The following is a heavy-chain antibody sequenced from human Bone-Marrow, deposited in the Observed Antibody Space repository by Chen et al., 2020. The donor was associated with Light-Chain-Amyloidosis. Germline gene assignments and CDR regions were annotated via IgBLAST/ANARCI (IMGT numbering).Heavy chain of an antibody. J-gene: IGHJ3*01. CDR1: GFTFTTYW. CDR3: ARGGLDHAFDV. D-gene: IGHD3-9*01. V-gene: IGHV3-74*01. Sequence: EVQLVESGGGLVQPGGSLRLSCSASGFTFTTYWMHWVRQAPGRGLVWVSRINNDGSGTLYADSLKGRFTVSRDNARNTLYLQMNSLGAEDTAVYYCARGGLDHAFDVWGQGTMVTVSS. CDR2: INNDGSGT.